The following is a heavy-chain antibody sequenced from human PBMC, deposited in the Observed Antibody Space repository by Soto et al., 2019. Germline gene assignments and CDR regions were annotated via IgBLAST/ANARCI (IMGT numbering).Heavy chain of an antibody. CDR1: GGSINTVNYY. Sequence: SETPSLTCTVSGGSINTVNYYWSWIRQSPDKGLEWIGHIYNGGTTYNNPSLTSRVTISVDTSNNQFSLKLSSVSAADTAVYYCARGASGDKDAYWGRGSPVIVSS. CDR3: ARGASGDKDAY. V-gene: IGHV4-30-4*01. D-gene: IGHD7-27*01. J-gene: IGHJ4*02. CDR2: IYNGGTT.